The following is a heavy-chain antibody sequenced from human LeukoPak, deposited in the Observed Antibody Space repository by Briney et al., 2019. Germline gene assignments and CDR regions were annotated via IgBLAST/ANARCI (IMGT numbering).Heavy chain of an antibody. CDR1: GGSIGSGDYY. V-gene: IGHV4-30-4*01. J-gene: IGHJ5*02. Sequence: PSQTLSLTCTVSGGSIGSGDYYWSWIRQPPGKGLEWIGYIYYSGSTYYNPSLKSRVTISVDTSKNQFSLKLSSVTAADTAVYYCARVGWVVVPAAMLFPPSWFDPWGQGTLVTVSS. CDR2: IYYSGST. CDR3: ARVGWVVVPAAMLFPPSWFDP. D-gene: IGHD2-2*01.